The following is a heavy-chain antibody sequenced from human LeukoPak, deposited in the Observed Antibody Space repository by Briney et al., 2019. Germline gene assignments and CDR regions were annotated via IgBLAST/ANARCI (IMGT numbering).Heavy chain of an antibody. J-gene: IGHJ4*02. CDR1: GYTFAGYY. D-gene: IGHD5-12*01. V-gene: IGHV1-2*02. CDR3: AREYSGYDPTDY. CDR2: INPNSGGT. Sequence: ASVKVSCKASGYTFAGYYMHRVRQAPGQGLEWMGWINPNSGGTNYAQKLQGRVTMTTDTSTSTAYMELRSLRSDDTAVYYCAREYSGYDPTDYWGQGTLVTVSS.